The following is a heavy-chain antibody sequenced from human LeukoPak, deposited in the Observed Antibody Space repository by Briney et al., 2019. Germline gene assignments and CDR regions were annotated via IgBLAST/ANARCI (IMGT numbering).Heavy chain of an antibody. CDR3: ARVGGPIAVAGFDY. CDR2: IGSSSSYI. D-gene: IGHD6-19*01. CDR1: GFTFSSYS. J-gene: IGHJ4*02. V-gene: IGHV3-21*01. Sequence: GGSLRLSCAASGFTFSSYSMNWVRQAPGKGLEWVSSIGSSSSYIYYADSVKGRFTISRDNAKNSLYLQMNSLRAEDTAVYYCARVGGPIAVAGFDYWGQGTLVTVSS.